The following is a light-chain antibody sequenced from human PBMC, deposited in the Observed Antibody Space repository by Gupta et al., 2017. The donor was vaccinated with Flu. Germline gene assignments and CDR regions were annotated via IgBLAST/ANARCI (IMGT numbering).Light chain of an antibody. CDR1: QSVSSSY. J-gene: IGKJ2*03. Sequence: EIVLTQSPGTLSLSPGERATLSCRASQSVSSSYLAWYQQKPSQAPRLLIYGASSRATGIPDRFSGSGSATDFTLTISRLEPEDFAVYYCQQYGGAYSFGQGTKLEIK. CDR2: GAS. CDR3: QQYGGAYS. V-gene: IGKV3-20*01.